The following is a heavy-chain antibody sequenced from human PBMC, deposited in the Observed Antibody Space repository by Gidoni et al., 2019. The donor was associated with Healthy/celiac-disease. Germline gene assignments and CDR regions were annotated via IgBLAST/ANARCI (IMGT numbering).Heavy chain of an antibody. CDR1: GFTFSSYE. D-gene: IGHD6-13*01. V-gene: IGHV3-48*03. CDR2: ISSSGSTI. J-gene: IGHJ6*02. CDR3: ARVGDGIADTGMDV. Sequence: EVQLVESGGGLVQPGGSLRLSCAASGFTFSSYEMNWVRQAPGKGLEWVSYISSSGSTIYYADSVKGRFTISRDNAKNSLYLQMNSLRAEDTAVYYCARVGDGIADTGMDVWGQGTTVTVSS.